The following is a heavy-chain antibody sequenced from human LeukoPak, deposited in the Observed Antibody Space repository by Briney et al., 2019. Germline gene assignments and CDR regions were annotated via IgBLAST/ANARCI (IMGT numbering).Heavy chain of an antibody. D-gene: IGHD2-2*01. CDR3: AKGAVYCSGNICYGDFYFYMDV. CDR2: INSDGSST. J-gene: IGHJ6*03. CDR1: GFNFRNNW. V-gene: IGHV3-74*03. Sequence: GGSLRLSCAASGFNFRNNWMHWVRQAPGKGLVWVSRINSDGSSTMYADSVKGRFTISRDNAKNTVYLQMNSLRGEDTAVYYCAKGAVYCSGNICYGDFYFYMDVWGKGTTVTVSS.